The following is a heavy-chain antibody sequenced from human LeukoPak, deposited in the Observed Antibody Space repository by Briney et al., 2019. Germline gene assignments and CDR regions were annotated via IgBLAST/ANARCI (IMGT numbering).Heavy chain of an antibody. CDR3: ARQPKTVIAVAGNFDY. CDR2: IYYSGST. Sequence: SETLSLTCTVSGGSISSSSYYWGRIRQPPGKGLEWIGSIYYSGSTYYNPSLKSRVTISVDTSKNQFSLKLSSVTAADTAVYYCARQPKTVIAVAGNFDYWGQGTLVTVSS. J-gene: IGHJ4*02. CDR1: GGSISSSSYY. D-gene: IGHD6-19*01. V-gene: IGHV4-39*01.